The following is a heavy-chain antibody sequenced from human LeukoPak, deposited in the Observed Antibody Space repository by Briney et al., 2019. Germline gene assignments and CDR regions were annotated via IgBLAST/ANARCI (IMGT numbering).Heavy chain of an antibody. D-gene: IGHD3-16*01. J-gene: IGHJ3*02. CDR2: ISSNGGST. CDR1: GFTFSSYA. Sequence: GGSLRLSCAASGFTFSSYAMHWVRQAPGKGLECVSAISSNGGSTYYANSVKGRFTISRDNSKNTLYLQMGSLRAEDMAVYYCATGPGGAFDIWGQGTMVTVSS. V-gene: IGHV3-64*01. CDR3: ATGPGGAFDI.